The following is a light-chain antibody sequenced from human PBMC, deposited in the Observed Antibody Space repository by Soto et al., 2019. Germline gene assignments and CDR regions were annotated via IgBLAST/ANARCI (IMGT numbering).Light chain of an antibody. CDR3: QQYGTTLWT. V-gene: IGKV3-20*01. J-gene: IGKJ1*01. CDR1: QSVSVRF. Sequence: ELVLTQSPGTLSFSPGERATLSCRASQSVSVRFVAWCKPQTGKAPRLRIYGASSRATCIPDRVRGIGSGTDFTLTIIRLETEEVAVYYCQQYGTTLWTFGQGTKVDIK. CDR2: GAS.